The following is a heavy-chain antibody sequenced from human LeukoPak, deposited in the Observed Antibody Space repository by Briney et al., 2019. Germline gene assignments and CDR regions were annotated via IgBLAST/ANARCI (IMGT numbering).Heavy chain of an antibody. CDR3: ARWYSYGYGY. J-gene: IGHJ4*02. V-gene: IGHV1-2*02. CDR2: INPNSGAT. Sequence: GASVKVSCKASGYTFTAYYMHWVRQALGQGLEWMGWINPNSGATSYAQKFQGRITMARDTSICTAYMELSRLESDDTAVYYCARWYSYGYGYWGQGTLVTVSS. CDR1: GYTFTAYY. D-gene: IGHD5-18*01.